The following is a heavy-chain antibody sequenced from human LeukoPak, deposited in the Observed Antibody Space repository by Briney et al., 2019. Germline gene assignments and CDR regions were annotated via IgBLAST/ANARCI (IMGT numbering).Heavy chain of an antibody. CDR2: IYHSGST. CDR1: GYSISSGYY. V-gene: IGHV4-38-2*02. CDR3: ARVQKTGFFDY. J-gene: IGHJ4*02. Sequence: SETLSLTCTVSGYSISSGYYWGWIRQPPGKGLEWIGSIYHSGSTYYNPSLKSRVTISVDTSKNQFSLKLSSVTAADTAVYYCARVQKTGFFDYWGQGTLVTVSS.